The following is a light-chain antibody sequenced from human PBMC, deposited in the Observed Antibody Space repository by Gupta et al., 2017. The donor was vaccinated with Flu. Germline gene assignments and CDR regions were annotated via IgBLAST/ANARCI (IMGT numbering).Light chain of an antibody. Sequence: QSVLTQPPSASGTPGQRVTISCSGSSSNIGSHTVSWYQQRPGTAPKLLIYKNSQRPSGVPDRFSGSKSGTSASLAISGLQSEDEADYYCAAWDDSLLRVFGGGTKVTVL. CDR2: KNS. CDR1: SSNIGSHT. J-gene: IGLJ3*02. CDR3: AAWDDSLLRV. V-gene: IGLV1-44*01.